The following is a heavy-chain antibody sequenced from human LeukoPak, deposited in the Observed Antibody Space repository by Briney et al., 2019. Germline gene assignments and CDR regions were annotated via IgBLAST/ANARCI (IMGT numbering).Heavy chain of an antibody. V-gene: IGHV4-34*01. Sequence: SETLSLTCAVYGGPFSNYYWSWIRQPPGKGLEWIGEINDSGRANYNPSLMSRVTVSVDTSKNQFSLRLTSVTATDTAVYYCARRWNYGRNYYIDVWGTGATISVSS. CDR1: GGPFSNYY. CDR3: ARRWNYGRNYYIDV. D-gene: IGHD1-7*01. CDR2: INDSGRA. J-gene: IGHJ6*03.